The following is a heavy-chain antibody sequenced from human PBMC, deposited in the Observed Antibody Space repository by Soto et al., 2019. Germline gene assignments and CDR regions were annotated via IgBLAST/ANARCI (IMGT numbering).Heavy chain of an antibody. CDR3: LRDLHGSGAHFDY. V-gene: IGHV3-33*01. J-gene: IGHJ4*02. CDR1: GFIFSSFG. Sequence: PGGSLRLSGAASGFIFSSFGMHWVRQAPGKGLEWVAHIWYDGSNTYYADSVKGRLTISRDNSRNTLYRQMNSLRAEDTAVYHGLRDLHGSGAHFDYWGQGPPVTVAS. D-gene: IGHD5-12*01. CDR2: IWYDGSNT.